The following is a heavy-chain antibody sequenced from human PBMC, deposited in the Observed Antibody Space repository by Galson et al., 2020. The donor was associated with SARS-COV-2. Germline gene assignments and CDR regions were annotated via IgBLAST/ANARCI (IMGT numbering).Heavy chain of an antibody. V-gene: IGHV4-59*08. D-gene: IGHD1-26*01. CDR3: ARLEGATWFDY. CDR1: GTSITPYY. Sequence: SETLSLTCTVSGTSITPYYWSWIRQPPGKPLEWIGYIYYSGSTNYNPSLKSRLTMSVDTSKNQFSLRLSSVTAADTAVYYCARLEGATWFDYWGQGTPVTVSS. CDR2: IYYSGST. J-gene: IGHJ4*02.